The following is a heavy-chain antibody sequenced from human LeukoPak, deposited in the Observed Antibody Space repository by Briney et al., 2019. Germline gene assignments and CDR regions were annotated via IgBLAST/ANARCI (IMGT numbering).Heavy chain of an antibody. J-gene: IGHJ5*02. V-gene: IGHV2-5*01. CDR3: AHRRRSNWNLPWFDP. Sequence: SGPTLVNPTQTLTLTCTFSEFSLTTSGVAVGWVRQPPGKALEWLALIYWNDDKRYSPSLKSRLTITKDTSKNQVVLTMTNMDPVDTATYYCAHRRRSNWNLPWFDPWGQGTLVTVSS. CDR2: IYWNDDK. CDR1: EFSLTTSGVA. D-gene: IGHD1-20*01.